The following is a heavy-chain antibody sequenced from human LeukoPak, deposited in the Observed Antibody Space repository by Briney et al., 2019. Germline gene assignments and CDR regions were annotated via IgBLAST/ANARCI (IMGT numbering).Heavy chain of an antibody. J-gene: IGHJ3*02. CDR3: AREPLAPMVRGVAQHAFDI. D-gene: IGHD3-10*01. Sequence: SETLSLTCAVYGGSFSGYYWSWIRQPPGKGLEWIGEINHSGSTNYNPSLKSRVTISVDTSKNQFSLKLSSVTAADTAVYYCAREPLAPMVRGVAQHAFDIWGQGTMVTVSS. V-gene: IGHV4-34*01. CDR2: INHSGST. CDR1: GGSFSGYY.